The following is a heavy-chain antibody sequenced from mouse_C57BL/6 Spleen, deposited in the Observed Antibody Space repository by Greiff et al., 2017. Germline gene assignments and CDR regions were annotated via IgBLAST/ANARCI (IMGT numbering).Heavy chain of an antibody. V-gene: IGHV1-53*01. CDR2: INPSNGGT. J-gene: IGHJ3*01. D-gene: IGHD2-4*01. CDR1: GYTFTSYW. CDR3: AGWVYDYDRFAY. Sequence: QVQLQQPGTELVKPGASVKLSCKASGYTFTSYWMHWVKQRPGQGLEWIGNINPSNGGTNYNEKFKSKATLTVDKSSSTAYMQLSSLTSEDSAVYYWAGWVYDYDRFAYWGQGTLVTVSA.